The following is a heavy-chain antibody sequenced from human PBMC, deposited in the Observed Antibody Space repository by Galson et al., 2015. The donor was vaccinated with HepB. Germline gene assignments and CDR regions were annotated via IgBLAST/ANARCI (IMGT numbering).Heavy chain of an antibody. Sequence: SLRLSCAASGFPFSTSAMSWVRQAPGRGLEWVSGISCSGGSTHYADSVKGRFAISRDNSKNTLYVQMSSLRAEDTAVYYCAKDSGYFYVSSGYYYFDDWCQGTLVSVYS. V-gene: IGHV3-23*01. J-gene: IGHJ4*02. CDR2: ISCSGGST. D-gene: IGHD3-22*01. CDR3: AKDSGYFYVSSGYYYFDD. CDR1: GFPFSTSA.